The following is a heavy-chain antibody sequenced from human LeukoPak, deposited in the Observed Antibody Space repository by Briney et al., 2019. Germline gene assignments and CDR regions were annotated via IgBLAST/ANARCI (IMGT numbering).Heavy chain of an antibody. CDR2: ISRTSTYI. CDR3: ARGMRQIDDAFDL. CDR1: GFTVSSNY. D-gene: IGHD6-25*01. V-gene: IGHV3-21*06. Sequence: GGSLRLSCAASGFTVSSNYMSWVRQAPGKGLEWVSSISRTSTYIHDADSVKGRFTIYRDNAKNSLYLQMNSLRAEDTAMYYCARGMRQIDDAFDLWGQGTMVTVSS. J-gene: IGHJ3*01.